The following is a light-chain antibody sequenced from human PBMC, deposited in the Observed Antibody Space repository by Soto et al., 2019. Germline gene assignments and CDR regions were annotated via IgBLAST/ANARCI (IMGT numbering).Light chain of an antibody. J-gene: IGKJ1*01. CDR1: QSLSSW. V-gene: IGKV1-5*03. Sequence: DIQMTQSPSTLSASVGDRVTIICRASQSLSSWLAWYQQKPGKAPKLLISKASNLDSGVPSRFSVSASGTEFNLTISSLQPEDFATYYCQQYNSFIWTFGRGTMVDIK. CDR3: QQYNSFIWT. CDR2: KAS.